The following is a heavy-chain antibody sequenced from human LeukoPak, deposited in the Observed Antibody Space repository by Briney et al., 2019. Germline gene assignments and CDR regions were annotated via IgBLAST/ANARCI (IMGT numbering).Heavy chain of an antibody. CDR2: IGAGGGST. D-gene: IGHD3-3*01. Sequence: PGGSLRLSCAASGFTFSNYAMSWVRQAPGKGLEWVSTIGAGGGSTYYADSVKGRFIISRDNSRNTLYLQMDSLRAEDTALYYCAKVGEVITTSPLYYFDCWGQGTLVTVSS. J-gene: IGHJ4*02. V-gene: IGHV3-23*01. CDR3: AKVGEVITTSPLYYFDC. CDR1: GFTFSNYA.